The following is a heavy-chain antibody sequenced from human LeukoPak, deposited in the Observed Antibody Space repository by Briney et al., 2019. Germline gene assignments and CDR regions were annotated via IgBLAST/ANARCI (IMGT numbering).Heavy chain of an antibody. CDR2: IYYSGST. V-gene: IGHV4-39*01. Sequence: SETLSLTCTVSGGSISSSSYYWGWIRQPPGKGLEWIGSIYYSGSTYYNPSLKSRVTISVDTSKNQFSLKLSSVTAADTAVYYCARHGDYGDYSNYYYMDVWGKGTTVTISS. D-gene: IGHD4-17*01. J-gene: IGHJ6*03. CDR3: ARHGDYGDYSNYYYMDV. CDR1: GGSISSSSYY.